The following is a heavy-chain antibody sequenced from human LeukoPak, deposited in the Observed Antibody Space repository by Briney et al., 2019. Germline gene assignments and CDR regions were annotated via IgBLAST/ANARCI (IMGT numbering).Heavy chain of an antibody. D-gene: IGHD4-17*01. CDR2: IRGTGGTT. CDR3: GKDPNGDYVGAFDF. V-gene: IGHV3-23*01. Sequence: GGSWGPSCPASGFTFSAYALTWFRQAPGKGWEWTSAIRGTGGTTYYADSVKGRCTISRDNSRNTVYLQMNSLRAEDTALYFCGKDPNGDYVGAFDFWGPGTMVTVSS. J-gene: IGHJ3*01. CDR1: GFTFSAYA.